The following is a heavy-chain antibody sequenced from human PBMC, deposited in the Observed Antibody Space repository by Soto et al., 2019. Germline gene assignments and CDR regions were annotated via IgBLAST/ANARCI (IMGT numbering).Heavy chain of an antibody. V-gene: IGHV1-8*01. J-gene: IGHJ4*02. CDR1: GYTFTSYD. CDR2: MNPNSGNT. Sequence: ASVKVSCKASGYTFTSYDINWVRQATGQGLEWMGWMNPNSGNTGYAQKLQGRVTMTRNTSISTAYMELSSLRSEDTAVYYCARAPPYCSSSNCYTLPDYWGQGTLVTVSS. CDR3: ARAPPYCSSSNCYTLPDY. D-gene: IGHD2-2*02.